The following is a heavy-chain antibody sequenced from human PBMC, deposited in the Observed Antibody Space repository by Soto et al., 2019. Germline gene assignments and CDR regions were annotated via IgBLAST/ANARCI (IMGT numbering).Heavy chain of an antibody. CDR2: TSHDGSNK. CDR1: GFTFSSYS. CDR3: AKDRRDYGDSLVNNYFDP. V-gene: IGHV3-30*18. Sequence: QEQLVESGGGVVQPGTSLRLSCAASGFTFSSYSMHWVRQAPGKGLEWVAVTSHDGSNKFYADSVKGRFSISRDDSKNTLFLQMNSLRTEDTAVYYCAKDRRDYGDSLVNNYFDPWGQGTLVTVSS. D-gene: IGHD4-17*01. J-gene: IGHJ5*02.